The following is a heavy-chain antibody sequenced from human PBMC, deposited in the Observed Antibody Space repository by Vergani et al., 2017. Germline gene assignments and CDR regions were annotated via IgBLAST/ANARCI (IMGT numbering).Heavy chain of an antibody. Sequence: VQVLESGGGLVQPGGSLRLSCAASGFSFSDHYMTWIRQAPGKGLEWVSYISNSGNTIEYADSVKGRFSISRDNAKSSLFLQMDSLRAEDTAVYYCARDHRDYNNYPGTFDIWGQGSMVTVSS. V-gene: IGHV3-11*01. CDR3: ARDHRDYNNYPGTFDI. D-gene: IGHD5-24*01. J-gene: IGHJ3*02. CDR1: GFSFSDHY. CDR2: ISNSGNTI.